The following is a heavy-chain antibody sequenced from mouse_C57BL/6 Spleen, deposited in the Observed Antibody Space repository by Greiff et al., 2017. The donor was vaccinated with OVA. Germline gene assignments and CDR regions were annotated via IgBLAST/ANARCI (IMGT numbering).Heavy chain of an antibody. V-gene: IGHV1-85*01. J-gene: IGHJ3*01. CDR3: AREGDGYPFAY. Sequence: VQLQQPGPELVKPGASVKLSCKASGYTFTSYCIHWVKQRPGQGLEWIGRIYPRDGGTKYNEKFKGKATLTVDTSSSTAYMELPSLTSEAAAVYFCAREGDGYPFAYWGQGTLVTVSA. CDR1: GYTFTSYC. CDR2: IYPRDGGT. D-gene: IGHD2-3*01.